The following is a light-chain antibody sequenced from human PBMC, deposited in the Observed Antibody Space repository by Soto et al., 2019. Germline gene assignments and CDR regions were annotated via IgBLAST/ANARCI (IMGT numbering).Light chain of an antibody. Sequence: ALTQPASVSGSPGQSITISCTGTFSDVGRYNSVSWYQQRPGKAPKLMIFEVNNRPSGVSNRFSGSKSGNTASLAISGLQTEDEADYYCCSYTTTSAYVFGTGTKVTVL. V-gene: IGLV2-14*01. J-gene: IGLJ1*01. CDR3: CSYTTTSAYV. CDR1: FSDVGRYNS. CDR2: EVN.